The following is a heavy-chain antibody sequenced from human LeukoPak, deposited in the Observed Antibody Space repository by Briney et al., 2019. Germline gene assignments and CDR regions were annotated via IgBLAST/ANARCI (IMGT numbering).Heavy chain of an antibody. V-gene: IGHV4-34*01. CDR1: GGSFSGYY. D-gene: IGHD2-21*02. CDR3: ARDGYCGGDCYSYYMDV. J-gene: IGHJ6*03. Sequence: SETLSLTCAVYGGSFSGYYWSWIRQPPGKGLEWIGEINHSGSTNYNPSLKSRVTISVDTSKNQFSLKLSSVTAADTAVYYCARDGYCGGDCYSYYMDVWGKGTTVTITS. CDR2: INHSGST.